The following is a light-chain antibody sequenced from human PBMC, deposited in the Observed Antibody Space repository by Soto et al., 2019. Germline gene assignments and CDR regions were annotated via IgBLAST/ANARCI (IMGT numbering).Light chain of an antibody. CDR3: QQRSNWPRP. CDR2: DAS. J-gene: IGKJ2*01. Sequence: EIVLTQSPATLSLSPGERATLSCRASQSVSSYLAWYQQKPGQAPRLLIYDASNRATGIPARFSGSVFGTDFTLTISRLEPEDFAVYYCQQRSNWPRPFGQGTKLEIK. V-gene: IGKV3-11*01. CDR1: QSVSSY.